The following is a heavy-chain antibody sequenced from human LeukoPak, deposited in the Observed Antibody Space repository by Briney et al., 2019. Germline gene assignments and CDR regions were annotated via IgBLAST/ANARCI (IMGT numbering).Heavy chain of an antibody. CDR2: ISAYNGNT. CDR1: GYTFTSYG. V-gene: IGHV1-18*01. CDR3: ASITMVRGVYYYYYGMDV. D-gene: IGHD3-10*01. J-gene: IGHJ6*02. Sequence: ASVKVSCKASGYTFTSYGISWVRRAPGQGLEWMGWISAYNGNTNYAQKLQGRVTMTTDTSTSTAYMELRSLRSDDTAVYYCASITMVRGVYYYYYGMDVWGQGTAVTVSS.